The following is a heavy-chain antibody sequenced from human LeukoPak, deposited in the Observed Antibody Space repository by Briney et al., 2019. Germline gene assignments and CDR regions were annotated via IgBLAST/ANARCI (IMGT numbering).Heavy chain of an antibody. V-gene: IGHV1-24*01. Sequence: ASVKVSSKVSGYTLTELSMHWVRQAPGKGLEWMGGFDPEDGETIYAQKFQGRVTMSEDTSTDTAYMELSSLRSEDTAVYYCAKGGCGGDCHFFDAFDIRGQGTMVTVSS. D-gene: IGHD2-21*01. CDR3: AKGGCGGDCHFFDAFDI. CDR2: FDPEDGET. J-gene: IGHJ3*02. CDR1: GYTLTELS.